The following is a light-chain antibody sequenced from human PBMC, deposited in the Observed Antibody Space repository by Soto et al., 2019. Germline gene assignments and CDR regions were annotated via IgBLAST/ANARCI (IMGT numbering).Light chain of an antibody. Sequence: EIVLIQSPATLSLSPGERATLSCRAGQSISSYLAWYQQKPGQAPRLLIYDSSNRATGIPARFSGSGSGTDFTLTISSLEPEDFAVYYCQQRSNGPAFTFGQGTKLEIK. V-gene: IGKV3-11*01. CDR2: DSS. CDR3: QQRSNGPAFT. J-gene: IGKJ2*01. CDR1: QSISSY.